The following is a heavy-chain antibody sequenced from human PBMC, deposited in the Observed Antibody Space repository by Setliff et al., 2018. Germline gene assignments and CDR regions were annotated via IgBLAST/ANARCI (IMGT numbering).Heavy chain of an antibody. CDR3: ARSPPTSTYYDFWSGYSVYFDY. CDR1: GGTFSSYA. V-gene: IGHV1-69*05. D-gene: IGHD3-3*01. CDR2: IIPIFGTA. Sequence: SVKVSCKASGGTFSSYAISWVRQAPGQGLEWMGRIIPIFGTANYAQKFQGRVTITRDTSASTAYMALSSLRSGDTAVYYCARSPPTSTYYDFWSGYSVYFDYWGQGTLVTVSS. J-gene: IGHJ4*02.